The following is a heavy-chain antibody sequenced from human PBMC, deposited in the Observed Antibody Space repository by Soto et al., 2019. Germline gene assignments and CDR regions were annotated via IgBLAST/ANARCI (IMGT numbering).Heavy chain of an antibody. V-gene: IGHV4-4*02. CDR1: GGSISSSNW. CDR3: AGDRYYYDILTGYYGSYAFDI. J-gene: IGHJ3*02. Sequence: QVQLQESGPGLVKPSGTLSLTCAVSGGSISSSNWWSWVRQPPGKGLEWIGEIYHSGSTNYNPSLTSRVTISVDKSKNQFSLKLSSVTAADTAVYYCAGDRYYYDILTGYYGSYAFDIWGQGTMVTVSS. D-gene: IGHD3-9*01. CDR2: IYHSGST.